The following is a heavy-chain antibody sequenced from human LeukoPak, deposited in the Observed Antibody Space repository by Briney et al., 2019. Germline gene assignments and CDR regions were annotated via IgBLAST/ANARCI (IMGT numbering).Heavy chain of an antibody. CDR1: GFTFSSYG. CDR3: AKDPVPSYYGSGSADH. Sequence: PGGSLRLSCAASGFTFSSYGMHWVRQAPGKGLEWVAFIRYDGSNKYYTDSVKGRFTISRDNSKNTLYLQMNCLRAEDTAIYYCAKDPVPSYYGSGSADHRGQGTLVTVSS. V-gene: IGHV3-30*02. CDR2: IRYDGSNK. J-gene: IGHJ4*02. D-gene: IGHD3-10*01.